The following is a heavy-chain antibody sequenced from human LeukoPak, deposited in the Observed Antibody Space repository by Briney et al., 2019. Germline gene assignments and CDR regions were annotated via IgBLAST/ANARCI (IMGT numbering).Heavy chain of an antibody. CDR1: GFTSDDYG. CDR3: ARDRVIAAVRPASFDY. D-gene: IGHD6-13*01. V-gene: IGHV3-20*04. Sequence: GGSLRLSCAASGFTSDDYGMTWVRQAPGKGLEWVSGINWNGGSTGYADSVKGRFTISRDNAKKSLYLQMNSLRAEDTALYYCARDRVIAAVRPASFDYWGQGTLVTVSS. J-gene: IGHJ4*02. CDR2: INWNGGST.